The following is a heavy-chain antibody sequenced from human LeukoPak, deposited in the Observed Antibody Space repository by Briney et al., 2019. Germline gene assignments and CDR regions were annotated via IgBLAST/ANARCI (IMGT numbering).Heavy chain of an antibody. V-gene: IGHV1-46*01. CDR2: INPSGGST. CDR3: VKLAAAGTAHYYFDY. D-gene: IGHD6-13*01. Sequence: ASVKVSCKASGYTFTSYHMHWVRHAPGQGLEIMGVINPSGGSTTYAQKFQGRVTMTRDTSTSTVYMELSSLRSEDTAVYYCVKLAAAGTAHYYFDYWGQGTLVTVSS. CDR1: GYTFTSYH. J-gene: IGHJ4*02.